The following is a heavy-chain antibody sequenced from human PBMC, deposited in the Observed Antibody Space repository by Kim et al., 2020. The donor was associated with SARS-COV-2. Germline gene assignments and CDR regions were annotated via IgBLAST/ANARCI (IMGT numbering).Heavy chain of an antibody. D-gene: IGHD6-13*01. J-gene: IGHJ4*02. CDR2: IDTDNGNP. CDR1: GYIFTSHV. V-gene: IGHV7-4-1*02. Sequence: ASVKVSCKTSGYIFTSHVVTWVRQAPGHGLEWMGWIDTDNGNPTYGQGFKGRFVLSSDTSVSTAYLQISGLKAEDTAMYYCARGRAGHPDYWARGTLVTV. CDR3: ARGRAGHPDY.